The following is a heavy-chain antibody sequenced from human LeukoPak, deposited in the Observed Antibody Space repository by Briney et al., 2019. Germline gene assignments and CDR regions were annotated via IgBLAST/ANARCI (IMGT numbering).Heavy chain of an antibody. D-gene: IGHD6-13*01. CDR2: ITATSSST. Sequence: GGSLRLSCAASGFTFSNYAMSWVRQAPGKGLEWVSAITATSSSTYDADSVQGRFTISRDNSKNTLYLQMNSLRAEDTAVYYCAKRRRSIAAGGDHYYYMDVWGKGTTVTISS. CDR3: AKRRRSIAAGGDHYYYMDV. CDR1: GFTFSNYA. J-gene: IGHJ6*03. V-gene: IGHV3-23*01.